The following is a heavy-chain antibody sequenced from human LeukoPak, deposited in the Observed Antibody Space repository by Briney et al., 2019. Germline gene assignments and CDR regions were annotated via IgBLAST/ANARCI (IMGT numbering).Heavy chain of an antibody. D-gene: IGHD2-2*01. Sequence: SLRLXXXXXGFNXXXYAMHWGRRAPGKGLEWVAVISYDGSNKYYADSVKGRFTISRDNSKNTLYLQMNSLRAEDTAVYYCARGAEWDIVVVPAANYFDYWGQGTLVTVSS. V-gene: IGHV3-30-3*01. CDR3: ARGAEWDIVVVPAANYFDY. J-gene: IGHJ4*02. CDR2: ISYDGSNK. CDR1: GFNXXXYA.